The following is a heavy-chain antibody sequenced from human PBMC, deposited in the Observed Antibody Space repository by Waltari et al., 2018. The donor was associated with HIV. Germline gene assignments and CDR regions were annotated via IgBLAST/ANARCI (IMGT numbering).Heavy chain of an antibody. D-gene: IGHD6-19*01. Sequence: EVRLEESGGTLVQPGGSLRLSCAASGLTCKNYWMRWVRQAAGKRREWVDNIRQDGIEKYYADSVRGRFSISRDNANNTLFLQMNNVRVEDSAAYYCATSRGGLADYWGRGALVTVST. CDR3: ATSRGGLADY. J-gene: IGHJ4*02. V-gene: IGHV3-7*01. CDR2: IRQDGIEK. CDR1: GLTCKNYW.